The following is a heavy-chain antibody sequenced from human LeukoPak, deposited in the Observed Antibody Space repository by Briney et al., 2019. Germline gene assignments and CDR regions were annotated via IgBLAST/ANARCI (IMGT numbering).Heavy chain of an antibody. V-gene: IGHV1-24*01. CDR1: GYTLTELS. D-gene: IGHD3-9*01. CDR2: FDPEDGET. CDR3: ATGSDVYYDILTGYRDAFDI. Sequence: ASVKVSCKVSGYTLTELSMHWVRQAPGKGLEWMGGFDPEDGETIYAQKIQGRVTMTEDTSTDTAYMELSSLRSEDTAVYYCATGSDVYYDILTGYRDAFDIWGQGTMVTVSS. J-gene: IGHJ3*02.